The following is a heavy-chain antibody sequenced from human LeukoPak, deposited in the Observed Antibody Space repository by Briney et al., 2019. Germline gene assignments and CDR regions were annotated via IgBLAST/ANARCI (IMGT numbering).Heavy chain of an antibody. CDR2: IKQDGSEK. CDR1: GFTFSSYG. J-gene: IGHJ4*02. V-gene: IGHV3-7*01. D-gene: IGHD1-26*01. Sequence: GGSLRLSCAASGFTFSSYGMIWVRQAPGKVLEWVANIKQDGSEKYYVDSVKGRFTISRDNAKNSLYLQMNSLRAEDTAVYYCARDESGESELDYWGQGTLVTVSS. CDR3: ARDESGESELDY.